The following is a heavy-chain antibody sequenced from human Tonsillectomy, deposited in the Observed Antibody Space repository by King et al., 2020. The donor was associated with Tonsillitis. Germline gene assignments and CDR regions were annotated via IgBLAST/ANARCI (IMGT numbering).Heavy chain of an antibody. Sequence: DVQLVESGGGLVQPGGSLTLSCAASGFTFSGAAMHWVRQASGKGLEWVGLIRSKANSYATVYAASVNGRFTVSRDDSKKTAYLQVNSRKTADTAVYYCTRGGDYDSGYYYGMDVWRQGTTVTVSS. CDR3: TRGGDYDSGYYYGMDV. J-gene: IGHJ6*02. V-gene: IGHV3-73*02. CDR1: GFTFSGAA. D-gene: IGHD4-17*01. CDR2: IRSKANSYAT.